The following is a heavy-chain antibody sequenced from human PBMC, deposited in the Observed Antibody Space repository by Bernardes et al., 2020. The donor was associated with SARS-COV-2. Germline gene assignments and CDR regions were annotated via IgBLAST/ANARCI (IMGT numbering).Heavy chain of an antibody. Sequence: GSLRLSCAVSGFTFSRHSMNWVRQAPGKGLEWLAYISGSGSTIHYADSVKGRLTISSDNSKNSLYLQMNSLRVEDTAVYYCARDYYGDYILDYWGQGTLVTVSS. CDR1: GFTFSRHS. J-gene: IGHJ4*02. CDR3: ARDYYGDYILDY. V-gene: IGHV3-48*04. D-gene: IGHD4-17*01. CDR2: ISGSGSTI.